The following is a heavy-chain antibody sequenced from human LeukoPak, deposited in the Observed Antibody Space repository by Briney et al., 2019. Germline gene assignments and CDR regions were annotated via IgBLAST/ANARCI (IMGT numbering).Heavy chain of an antibody. CDR1: GGSISGYY. V-gene: IGHV4-59*12. CDR3: ASSMVRGVIAFDY. CDR2: IYYNGIS. J-gene: IGHJ4*02. D-gene: IGHD3-10*01. Sequence: PSETLSLTCTVSGGSISGYYWSWIRQPPGKGLEWIAYIYYNGISNYNPSLKSRVIISVDSSKNQFSLKLSSVTAADTAVYYCASSMVRGVIAFDYWGQGTLVTVSS.